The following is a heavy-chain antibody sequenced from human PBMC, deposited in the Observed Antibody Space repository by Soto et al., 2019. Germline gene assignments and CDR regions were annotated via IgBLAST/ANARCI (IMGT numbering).Heavy chain of an antibody. V-gene: IGHV3-64*01. J-gene: IGHJ3*02. CDR2: ISSNGGST. CDR3: ARALGYAFDI. Sequence: SLRLSCAASGFTFSSYAMHWVRQAPGKGLEYVSAISSNGGSTYYANSVKGRFTISRDNSKNTLYLQMGSLRAEDMAVYYCARALGYAFDIWGQGTMVT. CDR1: GFTFSSYA. D-gene: IGHD7-27*01.